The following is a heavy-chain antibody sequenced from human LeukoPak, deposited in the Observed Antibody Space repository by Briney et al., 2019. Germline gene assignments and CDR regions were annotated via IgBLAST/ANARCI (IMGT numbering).Heavy chain of an antibody. CDR2: ISGSGTST. V-gene: IGHV3-23*01. D-gene: IGHD2-2*01. CDR1: GFTFSSYG. Sequence: GGSLRLSCAASGFTFSSYGMSWVRQAPGKGPEWVSGISGSGTSTYYADSVKGRFTISRDNSKNTLYLQINSLRVEDTAVYYCAKRYCTSTSCNSYYYYHMDVWGQGTTVTVSS. J-gene: IGHJ6*02. CDR3: AKRYCTSTSCNSYYYYHMDV.